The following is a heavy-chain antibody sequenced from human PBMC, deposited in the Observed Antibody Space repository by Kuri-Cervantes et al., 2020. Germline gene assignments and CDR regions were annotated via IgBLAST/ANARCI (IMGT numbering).Heavy chain of an antibody. J-gene: IGHJ4*02. Sequence: SLKISCAASGFTFDDYAMHWVRQAPGKGLEWVSGISGNSGSIGYADSVKGRFTISRDNAKNSLYLQMNSLRAEDTALYYCAKDLGSGSSFYWGQGTLVTVSS. CDR1: GFTFDDYA. CDR2: ISGNSGSI. D-gene: IGHD3-10*01. CDR3: AKDLGSGSSFY. V-gene: IGHV3-9*01.